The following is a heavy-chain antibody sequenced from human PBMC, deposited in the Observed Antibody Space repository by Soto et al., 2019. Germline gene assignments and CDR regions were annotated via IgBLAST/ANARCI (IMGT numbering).Heavy chain of an antibody. J-gene: IGHJ3*01. Sequence: SETLSLTCTVSGGSISSYYWSWIRQPPGKGLEWIGYIYYSGSTNYNPSLKSRVTISVDTSKNQFSLKLSSVTAADTAVYYCAGGGYCSGGSCLRDAFEFWGQGTMVTVSS. D-gene: IGHD2-15*01. CDR2: IYYSGST. CDR3: AGGGYCSGGSCLRDAFEF. CDR1: GGSISSYY. V-gene: IGHV4-59*01.